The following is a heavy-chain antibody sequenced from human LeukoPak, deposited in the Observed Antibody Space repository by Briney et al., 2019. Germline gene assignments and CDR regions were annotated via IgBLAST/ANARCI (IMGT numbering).Heavy chain of an antibody. D-gene: IGHD3-16*01. CDR2: INHSGST. J-gene: IGHJ4*02. CDR3: ARGRNYRFGNDY. V-gene: IGHV4-34*01. Sequence: PSETLSLTCAVYGGSFSGYYWSWIRQPPGKGLEWIGEINHSGSTNYNPSLKSRVTISVDTSKNQVSLKLSSVTAADTAVYYCARGRNYRFGNDYWGQGTLVTVSS. CDR1: GGSFSGYY.